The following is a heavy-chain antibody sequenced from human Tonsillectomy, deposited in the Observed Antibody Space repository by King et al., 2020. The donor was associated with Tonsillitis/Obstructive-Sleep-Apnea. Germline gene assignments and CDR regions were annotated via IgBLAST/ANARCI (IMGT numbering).Heavy chain of an antibody. J-gene: IGHJ3*02. D-gene: IGHD2-2*01. CDR1: GGTFSSYA. V-gene: IGHV1-69*01. CDR2: IIPIFGTA. Sequence: VQLVESGAEVKKPGSSVKVSCKASGGTFSSYAISWVRQAPGQGLEWMGGIIPIFGTANYAQKFQGRVTITADESTSTAYMELSSLRSEDTAVYYCARPCSSTSWFDAFDSWGQGTMVTVSS. CDR3: ARPCSSTSWFDAFDS.